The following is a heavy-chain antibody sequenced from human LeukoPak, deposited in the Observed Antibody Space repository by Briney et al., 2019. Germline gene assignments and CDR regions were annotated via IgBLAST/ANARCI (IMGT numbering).Heavy chain of an antibody. CDR1: GITFSNAW. CDR3: TTILLWFGELAVYYFDY. Sequence: GGSLRLSCAASGITFSNAWMSWVRQAPGKGLEWVGRIKSKTDGGTTDYAAPVKGRFTISRDDSKNTLYLQMNSLKTEDTAVYYCTTILLWFGELAVYYFDYWGQGTLVTVSS. J-gene: IGHJ4*02. V-gene: IGHV3-15*01. CDR2: IKSKTDGGTT. D-gene: IGHD3-10*01.